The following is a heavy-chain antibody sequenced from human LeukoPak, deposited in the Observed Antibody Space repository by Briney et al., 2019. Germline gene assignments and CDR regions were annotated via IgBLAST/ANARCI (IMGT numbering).Heavy chain of an antibody. V-gene: IGHV7-4-1*02. CDR3: ARGYSSSWYSSYYFDY. D-gene: IGHD6-13*01. CDR2: INTNTGNP. Sequence: GASVKVSCKASGYTFTSYAMNWVRQAPGQGLEWMGWINTNTGNPTYAQGFTGRFVFSLDTSVSTAYLQISSLKAEDTAVYYCARGYSSSWYSSYYFDYWGQGTLVTVSS. J-gene: IGHJ4*02. CDR1: GYTFTSYA.